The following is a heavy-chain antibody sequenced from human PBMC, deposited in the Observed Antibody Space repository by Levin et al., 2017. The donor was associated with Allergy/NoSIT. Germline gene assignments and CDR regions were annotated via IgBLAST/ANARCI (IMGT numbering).Heavy chain of an antibody. CDR3: ARAKWSGYPEKVRGSWFDP. CDR1: GGSFSGYY. D-gene: IGHD3-3*01. CDR2: INHSGST. V-gene: IGHV4-34*01. J-gene: IGHJ5*02. Sequence: SETLSLTCAVYGGSFSGYYWSWIRQPPGKGLEWIGEINHSGSTNYNPSLKSRVTISVDTSKNQFSLKLSSVTAADTAVYYCARAKWSGYPEKVRGSWFDPWGQGTLVTVSS.